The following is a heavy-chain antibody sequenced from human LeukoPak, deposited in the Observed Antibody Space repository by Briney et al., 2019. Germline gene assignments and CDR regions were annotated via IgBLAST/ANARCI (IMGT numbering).Heavy chain of an antibody. Sequence: ASVKVSCKASGYTFTSYYMHWVRQAPGQGLEWMGIINPSGGSTSYAQKFQGRVTMTRDTSTSTAYMELSSLRSEDTAVYYCARYLYDYGSGSYYNGGFDYWGQGTLVTVSS. V-gene: IGHV1-46*01. D-gene: IGHD3-10*01. CDR3: ARYLYDYGSGSYYNGGFDY. CDR1: GYTFTSYY. CDR2: INPSGGST. J-gene: IGHJ4*02.